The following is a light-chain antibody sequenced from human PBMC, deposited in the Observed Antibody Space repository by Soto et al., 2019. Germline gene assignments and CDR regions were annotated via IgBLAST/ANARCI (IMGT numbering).Light chain of an antibody. Sequence: EVVLTQSPGTLSLSAGERATLSCRATQSVASDHLAWYQQKPGQAPRLLIYAASTRAAGIPDRCGGSGSGTDFTLTISRLEPEDFGVFCWHHYGRSPIFTFGPGTTVDMK. CDR2: AAS. CDR1: QSVASDH. V-gene: IGKV3-20*01. CDR3: HHYGRSPIFT. J-gene: IGKJ3*01.